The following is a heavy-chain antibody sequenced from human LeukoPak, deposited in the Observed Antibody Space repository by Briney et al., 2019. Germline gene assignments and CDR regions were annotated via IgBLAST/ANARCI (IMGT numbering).Heavy chain of an antibody. CDR3: ARVAAAGTEYFDY. J-gene: IGHJ4*02. CDR2: IYSGGST. V-gene: IGHV3-53*01. D-gene: IGHD6-13*01. CDR1: GFTVSGNY. Sequence: PGGSLRLSGAASGFTVSGNYMTWVRQAPGKGLEWVSLIYSGGSTFYADSVKGRFTISRDNSKNTLYLQMNSLRAEDTAVYYCARVAAAGTEYFDYWGQGTLVPVSS.